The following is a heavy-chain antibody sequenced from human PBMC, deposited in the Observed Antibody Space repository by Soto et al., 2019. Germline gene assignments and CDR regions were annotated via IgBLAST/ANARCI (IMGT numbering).Heavy chain of an antibody. CDR3: ARCAAGLAVVWPFDY. CDR2: ISYDGSNK. D-gene: IGHD2-15*01. V-gene: IGHV3-30*03. J-gene: IGHJ4*02. Sequence: QVQLVESGGGVVQPGRSLRLSCAASGFTFSSYGMHWVRQAPGKGLEWVAVISYDGSNKYYADSVKGRFTISRDNSKNTLYLQMNSLRGENKTVYYCARCAAGLAVVWPFDYWGQGTLVTVSS. CDR1: GFTFSSYG.